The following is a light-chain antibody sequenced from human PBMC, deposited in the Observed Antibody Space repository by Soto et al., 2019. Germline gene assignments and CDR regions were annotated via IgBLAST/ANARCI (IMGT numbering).Light chain of an antibody. V-gene: IGLV2-14*03. CDR2: DVL. CDR1: SNDVGGHDY. CDR3: ASYTSRSPLV. J-gene: IGLJ1*01. Sequence: QSALTQPASVSGSPGQSITISCTGTSNDVGGHDYVSWYQQHPGKAPKLMIYDVLSRPSGVSDRFSGSKSRHTASLTISGLRPGDEADYSCASYTSRSPLVFGTGTKVTV.